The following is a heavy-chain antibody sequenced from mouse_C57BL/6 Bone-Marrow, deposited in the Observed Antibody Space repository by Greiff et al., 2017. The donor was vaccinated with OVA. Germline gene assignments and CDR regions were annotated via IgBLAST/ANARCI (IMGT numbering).Heavy chain of an antibody. Sequence: EVKLVESGGGLVQPGGSMKLSCAASGFTFSDAWMDWVRQSPEKGLEWVAEIRNKANNHATYYAESVKGRFTISRDDSKSSVYLQMNSLRAEDTGIYYCTKAITTVRYYAMDYWGQGTSVTVSS. V-gene: IGHV6-6*01. J-gene: IGHJ4*01. CDR2: IRNKANNHAT. CDR3: TKAITTVRYYAMDY. CDR1: GFTFSDAW. D-gene: IGHD1-1*01.